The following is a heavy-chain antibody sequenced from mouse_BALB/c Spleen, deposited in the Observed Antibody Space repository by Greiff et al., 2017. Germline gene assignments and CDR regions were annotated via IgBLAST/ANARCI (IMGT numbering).Heavy chain of an antibody. CDR3: ARGYFDY. CDR2: IDPENGNT. Sequence: EVKLVESGAELVRPGALVKLSCKASGFNIKDYYMHWVKQRPEQGLEWIGWIDPENGNTIYDPKFQGKASITADTSSNTAYLQLSSLTSEDTAVYYCARGYFDYWGQGTTLTVSS. V-gene: IGHV14-1*02. J-gene: IGHJ2*01. CDR1: GFNIKDYY.